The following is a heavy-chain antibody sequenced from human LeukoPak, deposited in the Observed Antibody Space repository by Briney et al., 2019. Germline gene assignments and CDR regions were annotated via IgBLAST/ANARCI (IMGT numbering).Heavy chain of an antibody. CDR3: ARILSSAWGELGY. CDR2: IRSDETIE. Sequence: PGGSLRLSCAASGFTFSSYGMSWVRQAPGKGLELVAFIRSDETIEYYAVSVKGRFTISGDNSKNTLYLQMNSLRAEDTAVYFCARILSSAWGELGYWGQGTLVTVSS. CDR1: GFTFSSYG. J-gene: IGHJ4*02. D-gene: IGHD6-19*01. V-gene: IGHV3-30*02.